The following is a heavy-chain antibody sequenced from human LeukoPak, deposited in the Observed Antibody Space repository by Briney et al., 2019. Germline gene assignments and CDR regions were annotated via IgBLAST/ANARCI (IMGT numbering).Heavy chain of an antibody. Sequence: GSVKVSCKASGYTFTSYYMHWVRQAPGQGLEWMGIINPSGGSTSYAQKFQGRVTMTRDTSTSTVYMELSSLRSEDTAVYYCAREWLSTLVPSKYGMDVWGQGTTVTVSS. CDR2: INPSGGST. CDR1: GYTFTSYY. D-gene: IGHD3-22*01. CDR3: AREWLSTLVPSKYGMDV. J-gene: IGHJ6*02. V-gene: IGHV1-46*01.